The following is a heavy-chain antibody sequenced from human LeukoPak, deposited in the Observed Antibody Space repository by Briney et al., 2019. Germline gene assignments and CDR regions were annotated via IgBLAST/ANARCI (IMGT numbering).Heavy chain of an antibody. D-gene: IGHD2/OR15-2a*01. CDR2: IYWNDDK. Sequence: ESGPTLVKPTQTLTLTCTFSGFSLSTSGVGVGWIRQPPGKALEWLALIYWNDDKRYSPSLKSRLTITNDTSKNQVVLTVNNMDPVHTATYYCAHTNMARDYMDVWGKGTTVTVSS. J-gene: IGHJ6*03. CDR1: GFSLSTSGVG. CDR3: AHTNMARDYMDV. V-gene: IGHV2-5*01.